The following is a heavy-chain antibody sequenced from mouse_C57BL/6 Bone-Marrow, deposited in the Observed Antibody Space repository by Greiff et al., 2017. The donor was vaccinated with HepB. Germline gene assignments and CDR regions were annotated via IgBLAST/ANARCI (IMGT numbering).Heavy chain of an antibody. V-gene: IGHV1-18*01. D-gene: IGHD1-1*01. Sequence: EVQLQQSGPELVKPGASVKIPCKASGYTFTDYNMDWVKQSHGKSLEWIGDINPNNGGTIYNQKFKGKATLTVDKSSSTAYMELRSLTSEDTAVYYCARSCTGAYYYGLGGFDYWGQGTTLTVSS. CDR3: ARSCTGAYYYGLGGFDY. J-gene: IGHJ2*01. CDR2: INPNNGGT. CDR1: GYTFTDYN.